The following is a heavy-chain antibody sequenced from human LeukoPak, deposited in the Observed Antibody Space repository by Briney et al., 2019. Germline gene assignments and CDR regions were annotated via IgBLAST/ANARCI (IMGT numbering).Heavy chain of an antibody. CDR1: GFSVSGYW. CDR3: AREWQGGIAAAGTRIEGDY. CDR2: IKQDGSEK. J-gene: IGHJ4*02. V-gene: IGHV3-7*01. D-gene: IGHD6-13*01. Sequence: PGRSLRLSCAVSGFSVSGYWMTWVRQAPGKGLEWVANIKQDGSEKNYVDSVKGRFTISRDNAENSLFLQMNSLRVEDTAVYYCAREWQGGIAAAGTRIEGDYWGQGTLVAASS.